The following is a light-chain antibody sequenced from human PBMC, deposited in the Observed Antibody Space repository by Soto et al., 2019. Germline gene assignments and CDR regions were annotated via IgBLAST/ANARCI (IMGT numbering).Light chain of an antibody. CDR1: QGLLHSNGYNY. J-gene: IGKJ5*01. CDR2: LGS. Sequence: DIVMTQSPLSLAVAPGEPASISCRSSQGLLHSNGYNYLDWYLQKPWQSPQLLIYLGSNRASGVPDRFSGSGSGSDFILEISRVVAEDVGVYYCMQALQTPITFGQGTRPEIK. CDR3: MQALQTPIT. V-gene: IGKV2-28*01.